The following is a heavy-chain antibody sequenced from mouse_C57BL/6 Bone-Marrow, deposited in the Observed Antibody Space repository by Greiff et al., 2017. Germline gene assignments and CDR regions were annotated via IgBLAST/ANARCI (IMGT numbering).Heavy chain of an antibody. D-gene: IGHD1-1*01. Sequence: EVQLQESGPGLVKPSQSLSLTCSVTGYSITSGYYWNWIRQFPGNKLEWMGYISYDGSNNYNPSLKNRISITRDTSKNQFFLKLNSVTTEDTATYYCARDRGRRDWFAYWGQGTLVTVSA. J-gene: IGHJ3*01. CDR2: ISYDGSN. CDR3: ARDRGRRDWFAY. CDR1: GYSITSGYY. V-gene: IGHV3-6*01.